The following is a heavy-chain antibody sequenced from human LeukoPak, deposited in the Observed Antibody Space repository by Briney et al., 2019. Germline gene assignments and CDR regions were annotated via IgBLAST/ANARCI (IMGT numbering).Heavy chain of an antibody. Sequence: SGGSLRLSCAASGFTFSSYEMNWVRQAPGKGLEWVSYISSSGSTIYYADSVKGRFTISRDNAKNSLYLQMNSLRAEDTAVYYCARAPPYYYDSSGLGGGLGYFQHWGQGTLVTVSS. J-gene: IGHJ1*01. CDR3: ARAPPYYYDSSGLGGGLGYFQH. CDR2: ISSSGSTI. V-gene: IGHV3-48*03. CDR1: GFTFSSYE. D-gene: IGHD3-22*01.